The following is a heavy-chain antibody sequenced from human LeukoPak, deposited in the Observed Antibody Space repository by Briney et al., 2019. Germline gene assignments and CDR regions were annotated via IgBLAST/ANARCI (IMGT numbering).Heavy chain of an antibody. CDR3: ARESLGGSWFDY. D-gene: IGHD6-13*01. CDR2: ISYDGSSK. CDR1: RFTFSSYT. V-gene: IGHV3-30*04. J-gene: IGHJ4*02. Sequence: GGSLRLSCAASRFTFSSYTMHWVRQAPGKGLEWVAIISYDGSSKYYADSVKGRFTLSRDNSKNMLYLQMNSLRADDTAVYYCARESLGGSWFDYWGQGTLVTVSS.